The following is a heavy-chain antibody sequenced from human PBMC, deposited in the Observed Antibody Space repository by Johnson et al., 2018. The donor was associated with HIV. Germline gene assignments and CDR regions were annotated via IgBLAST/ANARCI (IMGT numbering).Heavy chain of an antibody. CDR1: GFPFDDYT. CDR3: ARDPSGSYAEVTPDARFDI. CDR2: ISWDGGRT. V-gene: IGHV3-43*01. D-gene: IGHD1-26*01. Sequence: VQLVESGGVVVQPGGSLRLSCAASGFPFDDYTMHWVRKPPGKGREWVSLISWDGGRTYYADSVKGSFTISRDNSKNTLYLQMNSLRAEDTAVYYCARDPSGSYAEVTPDARFDIWGQGTMVTVSS. J-gene: IGHJ3*02.